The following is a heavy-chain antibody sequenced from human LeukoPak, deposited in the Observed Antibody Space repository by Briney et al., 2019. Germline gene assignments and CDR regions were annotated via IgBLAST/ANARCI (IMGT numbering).Heavy chain of an antibody. CDR3: ATRADGREFYYGMDV. V-gene: IGHV4-34*01. Sequence: SETLSLTCAVYGGSFSGYYWSWIRQPPGKGLEWIGEINHSGSTNYNPSLKSRVTISVDTSKNQFSLKLSSVTAADTAVYYCATRADGREFYYGMDVWGQGTPVTVSS. D-gene: IGHD3-10*01. CDR2: INHSGST. J-gene: IGHJ6*02. CDR1: GGSFSGYY.